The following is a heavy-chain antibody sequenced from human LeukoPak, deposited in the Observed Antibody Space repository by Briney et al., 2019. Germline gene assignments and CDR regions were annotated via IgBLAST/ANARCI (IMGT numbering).Heavy chain of an antibody. V-gene: IGHV3-7*01. Sequence: GGSLRLSCAASGFTFSGYWMSWVRQAPGKGLEWVANIKQDGSEKYYVDSVKGRFTISRDNAKNSLYLQMNSLRAEDTAVYYCARDGLPDTVIMLYYYYGMDVWGQGTTVTVSS. J-gene: IGHJ6*02. CDR2: IKQDGSEK. D-gene: IGHD4-11*01. CDR3: ARDGLPDTVIMLYYYYGMDV. CDR1: GFTFSGYW.